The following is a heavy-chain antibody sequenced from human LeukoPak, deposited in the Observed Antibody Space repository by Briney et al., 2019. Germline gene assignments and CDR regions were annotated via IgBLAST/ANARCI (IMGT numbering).Heavy chain of an antibody. V-gene: IGHV3-11*06. Sequence: LSLTCAVYGGSFSDYYMSWIRQAPGKGLEWVSYISSSSSYTNYADSVKGRCTISRDNAKNSLYLQMNSLRAEDTAVYYCAAGAKGRYYFDYWGQGTLVTVSS. CDR3: AAGAKGRYYFDY. CDR1: GGSFSDYY. D-gene: IGHD1-26*01. J-gene: IGHJ4*02. CDR2: ISSSSSYT.